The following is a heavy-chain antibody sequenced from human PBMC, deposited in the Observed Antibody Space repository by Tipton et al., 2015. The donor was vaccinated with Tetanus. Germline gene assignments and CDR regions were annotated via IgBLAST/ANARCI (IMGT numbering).Heavy chain of an antibody. CDR2: IKNKADGGTT. D-gene: IGHD1-26*01. J-gene: IGHJ4*02. Sequence: SLRLSCATSGLFFKNAWMNWVRQAPGKGLEWVGRIKNKADGGTTDYSARVKDRFSISRDDSKDTLFLQMNSLKTEDTAVYYCTTSGIVGSGYRVAYWGQGTLVTVSS. V-gene: IGHV3-15*07. CDR3: TTSGIVGSGYRVAY. CDR1: GLFFKNAW.